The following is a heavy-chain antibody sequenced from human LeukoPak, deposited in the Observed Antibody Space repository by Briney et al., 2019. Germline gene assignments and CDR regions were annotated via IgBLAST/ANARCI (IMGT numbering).Heavy chain of an antibody. V-gene: IGHV4-4*07. CDR1: GGSISSYY. D-gene: IGHD3-16*01. CDR3: ARSEGSYDYVWGSYDEH. Sequence: PSETLSLTCTVSGGSISSYYWSWIRQPAGKGLEWIGRIYTSGSTNYNPSLKSRVTMSVDTSKNQFSLKLSSVTAADTAVYYCARSEGSYDYVWGSYDEHWGQGTLVTVSS. J-gene: IGHJ1*01. CDR2: IYTSGST.